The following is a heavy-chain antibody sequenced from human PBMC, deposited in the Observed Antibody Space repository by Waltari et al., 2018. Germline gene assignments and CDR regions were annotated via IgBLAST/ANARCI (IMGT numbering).Heavy chain of an antibody. J-gene: IGHJ2*01. CDR2: MNPNSGNT. V-gene: IGHV1-8*03. Sequence: QVQLVQSGAEVKKSGASVKVSCQASGSSFPSYDINWVRQATGQGLEWMGWMNPNSGNTGYAQKFQGRVTITRDTSISTAYMELSSLRSEDTAVYYCARGYTWYFDLWGRGTLVTVSS. CDR1: GSSFPSYD. CDR3: ARGYTWYFDL.